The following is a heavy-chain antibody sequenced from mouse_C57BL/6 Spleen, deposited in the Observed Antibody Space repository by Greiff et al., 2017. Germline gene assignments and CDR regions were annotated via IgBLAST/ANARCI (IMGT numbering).Heavy chain of an antibody. D-gene: IGHD2-5*01. V-gene: IGHV2-9-1*01. CDR2: IWTGGGT. CDR3: ARAYSNYNAMDY. Sequence: VKLVESGPGLVAPSQSLSITCTVSGFSLTRYAISWVRQPPGKGLEWLGVIWTGGGTNYNSALNSRLSISEDNSKSQVFLKMNSLQTDDTARYYCARAYSNYNAMDYWGQGTSVTVSS. CDR1: GFSLTRYA. J-gene: IGHJ4*01.